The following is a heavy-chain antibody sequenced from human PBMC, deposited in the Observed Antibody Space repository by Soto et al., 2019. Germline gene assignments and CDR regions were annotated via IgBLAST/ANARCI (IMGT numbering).Heavy chain of an antibody. J-gene: IGHJ6*02. V-gene: IGHV3-21*01. Sequence: GGSLRLSCAASGFTFSSYSMNWVRQAPGKGLEWVSSISSSSSYIYYAHSVKGRFTISRENAKNSLYLQMNSLRAQDTAAYYCARNYYDSSGYLDLYYYYGMDVWGQGTTVTVSS. CDR1: GFTFSSYS. CDR2: ISSSSSYI. D-gene: IGHD3-22*01. CDR3: ARNYYDSSGYLDLYYYYGMDV.